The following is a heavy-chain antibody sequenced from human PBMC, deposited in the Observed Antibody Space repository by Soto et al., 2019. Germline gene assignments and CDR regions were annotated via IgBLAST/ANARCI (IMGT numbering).Heavy chain of an antibody. V-gene: IGHV1-24*01. CDR1: GYTLTELS. CDR2: FDPEDGET. Sequence: ASVKVSCKVSGYTLTELSMHWVRQAPGKGLEWMGGFDPEDGETIYAQKFQGRVTMTEDTSTDTAYMELSSLRSEDTAVYYCATTPPTPNYYDSSGYYYYWGRGTLVTVSS. CDR3: ATTPPTPNYYDSSGYYYY. D-gene: IGHD3-22*01. J-gene: IGHJ4*02.